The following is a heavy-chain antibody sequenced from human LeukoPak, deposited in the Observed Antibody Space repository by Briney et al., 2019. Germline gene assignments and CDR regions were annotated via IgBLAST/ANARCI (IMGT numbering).Heavy chain of an antibody. CDR1: GGSISSGDYY. CDR3: ARARGYDILTGYHRPFDY. J-gene: IGHJ4*02. D-gene: IGHD3-9*01. V-gene: IGHV4-30-4*01. CDR2: CYYSGST. Sequence: SQTLSLTCTVSGGSISSGDYYWSWIRQPPGKGLEWIGYCYYSGSTYYNPSLKSRVTISVDTSRNQFSLKLSSVTAADTAVYYCARARGYDILTGYHRPFDYWGQGTLVTVSS.